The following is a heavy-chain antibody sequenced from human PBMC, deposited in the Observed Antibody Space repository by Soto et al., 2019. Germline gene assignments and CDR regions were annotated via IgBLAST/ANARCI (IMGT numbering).Heavy chain of an antibody. CDR2: ISYDGSKK. Sequence: PGGSLRLSCAASGFTFSSYGMHWVRQAPGKGLERVAVISYDGSKKYYADSVKGRFTISRDNSKNTLYLQMNSLRAEDTAVYYCAKVLGYYYYYGMDVWGQGTTVTVSS. CDR3: AKVLGYYYYYGMDV. CDR1: GFTFSSYG. V-gene: IGHV3-30*18. J-gene: IGHJ6*02.